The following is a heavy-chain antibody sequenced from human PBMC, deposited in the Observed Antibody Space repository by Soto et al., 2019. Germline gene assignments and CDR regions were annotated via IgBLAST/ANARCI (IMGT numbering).Heavy chain of an antibody. CDR3: ARDTAECSGGSCYWTPPPEPALYGMDV. CDR1: GYTFTSYA. J-gene: IGHJ6*02. CDR2: INPSGGST. V-gene: IGHV1-46*01. Sequence: GASVKVSCKASGYTFTSYAMHWVRQAPGQGLEWMGIINPSGGSTSYAQKFQGRVTMTRDTSTSTVYMELSSLRSEDTAVYYCARDTAECSGGSCYWTPPPEPALYGMDVWGQGTTVTVSS. D-gene: IGHD2-15*01.